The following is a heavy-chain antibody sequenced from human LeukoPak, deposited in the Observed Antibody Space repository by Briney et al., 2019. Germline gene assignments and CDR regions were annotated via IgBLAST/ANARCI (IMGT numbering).Heavy chain of an antibody. D-gene: IGHD2-2*01. CDR1: GYTFTGYY. CDR2: INPNSGGT. J-gene: IGHJ6*02. Sequence: GASVKVSCKASGYTFTGYYMHWVRQAPGQGLEWMGWINPNSGGTNYAQKFQGRVTMTRDTSISTAYMELSSLRSEDTAVYYCARGGYCSSTSCPRYYYGMDVWGQGTTVTVSS. V-gene: IGHV1-2*02. CDR3: ARGGYCSSTSCPRYYYGMDV.